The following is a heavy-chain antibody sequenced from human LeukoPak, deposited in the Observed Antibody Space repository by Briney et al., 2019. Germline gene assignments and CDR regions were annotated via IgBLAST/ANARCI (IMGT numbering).Heavy chain of an antibody. D-gene: IGHD3-16*02. CDR1: GGSISSSSYY. V-gene: IGHV4-39*01. CDR3: ARHPGVIDYYYGMDV. Sequence: SETLSLTCTVSGGSISSSSYYWGWIRQPPGKGLEWIGSIYYSGSTYYNPSLKSRVIISVDTSKNQFSLKLSFVTAADTAVYYCARHPGVIDYYYGMDVWGQGTTVTVSS. CDR2: IYYSGST. J-gene: IGHJ6*02.